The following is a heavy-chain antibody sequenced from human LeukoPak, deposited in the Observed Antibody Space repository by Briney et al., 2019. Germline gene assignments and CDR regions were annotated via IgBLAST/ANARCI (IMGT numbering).Heavy chain of an antibody. V-gene: IGHV3-30*03. Sequence: GGSLGLSCAASGFTFSSYGMHWVRQAPGKGLEWVAVISYDGSNKYYADSVKGRFTISRDNSKNTLYLQMNSLRAEDTAVYYCSVGGPPLLTWGQGTLVTVSS. D-gene: IGHD2-15*01. J-gene: IGHJ4*02. CDR3: SVGGPPLLT. CDR2: ISYDGSNK. CDR1: GFTFSSYG.